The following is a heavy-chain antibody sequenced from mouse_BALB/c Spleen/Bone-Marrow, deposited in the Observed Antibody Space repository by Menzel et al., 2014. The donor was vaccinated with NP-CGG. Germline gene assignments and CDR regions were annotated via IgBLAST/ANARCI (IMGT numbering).Heavy chain of an antibody. J-gene: IGHJ3*01. CDR2: IRNKANGYTT. Sequence: EVQRVESGGGLVQPGGSLRLSCATSGFTFTDYYMSWVRPPPGKALEWLGFIRNKANGYTTEYSASVRGRFTISRDNSQSILYLQMNTLRAEDSATYYCARDYGNYVRFAYWGQGTLVTVSA. CDR3: ARDYGNYVRFAY. V-gene: IGHV7-3*02. CDR1: GFTFTDYY. D-gene: IGHD2-1*01.